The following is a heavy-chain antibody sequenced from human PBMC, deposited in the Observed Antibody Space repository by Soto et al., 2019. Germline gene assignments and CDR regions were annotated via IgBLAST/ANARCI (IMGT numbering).Heavy chain of an antibody. Sequence: GSLRLSCAASGFTFSSYAMHWFRQAPGKGLEWVAVISYDGSNKYYADSVKGRFTISRDNSKNTLYLQMNSLRAEDTDVYYCARGAGDGSGSYYYYYCMGVWGPGPTVTVSS. CDR3: ARGAGDGSGSYYYYYCMGV. D-gene: IGHD6-19*01. V-gene: IGHV3-30-3*01. CDR1: GFTFSSYA. J-gene: IGHJ6*02. CDR2: ISYDGSNK.